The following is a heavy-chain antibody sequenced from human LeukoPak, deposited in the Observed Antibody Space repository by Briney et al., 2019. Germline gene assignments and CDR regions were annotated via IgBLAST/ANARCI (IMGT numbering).Heavy chain of an antibody. Sequence: PGGSLRLSSAASGVTFSSYEMNGGRQAPGEGLEWGSYISSSGSTIYYADSVKSRFTISRDNAKNSMYLQMNSLRAEDTAVYYCASSTPLTSFDYWGQGTLVTVSS. CDR1: GVTFSSYE. CDR2: ISSSGSTI. J-gene: IGHJ4*02. V-gene: IGHV3-48*03. CDR3: ASSTPLTSFDY. D-gene: IGHD3-10*01.